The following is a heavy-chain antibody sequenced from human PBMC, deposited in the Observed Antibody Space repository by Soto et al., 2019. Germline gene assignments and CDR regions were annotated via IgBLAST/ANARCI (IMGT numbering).Heavy chain of an antibody. D-gene: IGHD6-19*01. Sequence: GGSLRLSCAASGFTFSSYGMHWVRQAPGKGLEWVAVISYDGSNKYYADSVKGRFTISRDNSKNTPYLQMNSLRAEDTAVYYCAKDTGWPDYWGQGTLVTVSS. V-gene: IGHV3-30*18. CDR2: ISYDGSNK. CDR3: AKDTGWPDY. J-gene: IGHJ4*02. CDR1: GFTFSSYG.